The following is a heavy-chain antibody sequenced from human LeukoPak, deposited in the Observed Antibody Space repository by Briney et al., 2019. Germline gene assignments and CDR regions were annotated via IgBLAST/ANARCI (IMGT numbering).Heavy chain of an antibody. CDR2: INHSGST. CDR1: GGSFSGYY. J-gene: IGHJ4*02. D-gene: IGHD1-26*01. CDR3: ARGGGAHLIDY. Sequence: SETLSLTCAVYGGSFSGYYWSWIRQPPGKGLEWIGEINHSGSTNYNPSLKSRVTISVDTSKNQFSLKLTSVTAADTAVYYCARGGGAHLIDYWGQGTLVTVSS. V-gene: IGHV4-34*01.